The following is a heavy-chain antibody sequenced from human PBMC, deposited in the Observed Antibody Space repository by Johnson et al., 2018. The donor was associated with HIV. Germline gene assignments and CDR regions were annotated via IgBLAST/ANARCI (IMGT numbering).Heavy chain of an antibody. CDR1: GFTFSSYA. CDR3: ARARDRSRSRDAFDT. CDR2: ISYDGSNK. V-gene: IGHV3-30-3*01. J-gene: IGHJ3*02. Sequence: QVHLVESGGGVVQPGRSLRLSCAASGFTFSSYAMPWVRQAPGKGLEWVAVISYDGSNKYYADSVKGRFTISRDNSKNTQYLQMNSLRAEDTAVYYCARARDRSRSRDAFDTWCKGTTVIVAS. D-gene: IGHD6-13*01.